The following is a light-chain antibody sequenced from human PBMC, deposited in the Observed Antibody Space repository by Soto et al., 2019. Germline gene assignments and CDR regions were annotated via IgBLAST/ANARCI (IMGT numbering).Light chain of an antibody. Sequence: QSALTQPASVSGSPGQSITISCTGTSSDVGLYDYVSWYQQHPGKAPQLLIYAVSNRPSGVSTRFSGSKSGNTASLIISGLQAEDEGDYYCSSYTTSQSYVFGTGTKLTVL. CDR3: SSYTTSQSYV. CDR1: SSDVGLYDY. V-gene: IGLV2-14*01. CDR2: AVS. J-gene: IGLJ1*01.